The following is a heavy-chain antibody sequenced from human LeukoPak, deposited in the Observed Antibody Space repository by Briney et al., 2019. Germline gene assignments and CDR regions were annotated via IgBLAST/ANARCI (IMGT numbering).Heavy chain of an antibody. V-gene: IGHV1-69*05. Sequence: ASVKVSCKASGGTFSSYAISWVRQAPGQGLEWMGGIIPIFGTANYAQKFQGRVTITTDESTSTAYMELSSLRSEDTAVYYCARGGFTIFGVGYFDYWGQGTLVTVSS. CDR3: ARGGFTIFGVGYFDY. D-gene: IGHD3-3*01. J-gene: IGHJ4*02. CDR2: IIPIFGTA. CDR1: GGTFSSYA.